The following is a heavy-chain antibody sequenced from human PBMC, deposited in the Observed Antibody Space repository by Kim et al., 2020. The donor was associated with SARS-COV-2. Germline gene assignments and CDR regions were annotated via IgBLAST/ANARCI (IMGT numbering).Heavy chain of an antibody. CDR1: GFTFSSYW. CDR2: IKQDGSEK. J-gene: IGHJ5*02. CDR3: ARVLRYFDWFKEGPNWFDP. D-gene: IGHD3-9*01. Sequence: GGSLRLSCAASGFTFSSYWMSWVRQAPGKGLEWVANIKQDGSEKYYVDSVKGRFTISRDNAKNSLYLQMNSLRAEDTAVYYCARVLRYFDWFKEGPNWFDPWGQGTLVTVSS. V-gene: IGHV3-7*01.